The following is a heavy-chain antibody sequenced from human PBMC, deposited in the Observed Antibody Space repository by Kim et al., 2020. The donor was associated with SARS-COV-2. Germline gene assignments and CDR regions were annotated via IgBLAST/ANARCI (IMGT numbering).Heavy chain of an antibody. J-gene: IGHJ6*02. CDR2: AT. V-gene: IGHV3-73*01. CDR3: TRRSPGGMDV. Sequence: ATAYVASVKGRFTLSRDDSKSTAYLQMNSLKIEDTAIYYCTRRSPGGMDVWGQGTTVTVSS.